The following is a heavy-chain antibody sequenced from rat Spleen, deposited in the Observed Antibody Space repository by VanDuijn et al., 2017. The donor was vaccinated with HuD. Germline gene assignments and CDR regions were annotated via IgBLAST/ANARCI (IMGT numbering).Heavy chain of an antibody. V-gene: IGHV5-31*01. CDR2: TTKTGGVI. CDR3: TTGITLV. J-gene: IGHJ2*01. Sequence: EVQLVESGGGLVQPGRSLKLSCVVSGHTFSNYWMCWIRQAPGEGLEWVASTTKTGGVIYYPDSVKGRFTISRDNAKSSLYLQMDSLGSGDTATYYCTTGITLVWGRGVMVTVSS. CDR1: GHTFSNYW. D-gene: IGHD1-2*01.